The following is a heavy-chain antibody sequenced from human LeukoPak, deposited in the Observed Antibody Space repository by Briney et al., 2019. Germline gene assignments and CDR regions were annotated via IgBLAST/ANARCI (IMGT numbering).Heavy chain of an antibody. V-gene: IGHV4-39*01. Sequence: SETLSLTCTVSGGSISSSSYYWGWIRQPPGKGLEWIGSIYYSGSTYYNPSLKSRVTISVDTSKNQFSLKLSPVTAADTAVYYSARRDWNDGHYYFDYWGQGTLVTVSS. CDR2: IYYSGST. D-gene: IGHD1-1*01. CDR3: ARRDWNDGHYYFDY. J-gene: IGHJ4*02. CDR1: GGSISSSSYY.